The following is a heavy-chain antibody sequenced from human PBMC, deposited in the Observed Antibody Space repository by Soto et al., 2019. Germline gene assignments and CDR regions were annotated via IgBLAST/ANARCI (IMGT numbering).Heavy chain of an antibody. CDR1: GGSISSGDYY. V-gene: IGHV4-30-4*01. CDR3: ARDYGSGSGWFDP. CDR2: IYYSGST. Sequence: TSETLSLTCTVSGGSISSGDYYWSWIRQPPGKGLEWIGYIYYSGSTYYNPSLKSRVTISVDTSKNQFSLKLSSVTAADTAVYYCARDYGSGSGWFDPWGQGTLVTVSS. D-gene: IGHD3-10*01. J-gene: IGHJ5*02.